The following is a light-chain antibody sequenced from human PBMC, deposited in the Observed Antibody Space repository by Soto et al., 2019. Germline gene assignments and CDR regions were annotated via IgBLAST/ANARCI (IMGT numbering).Light chain of an antibody. J-gene: IGLJ1*01. Sequence: QSVLTQPRSVSGSPGQSVTISCTGTSSDVGGYNYVSWYQQHPGKAPKLMIYAVSERPSGVPDRFSGSKSGNTASLTISGLHAEDEADYYCCSYAGNSYVFGTGTKLTVL. CDR3: CSYAGNSYV. CDR1: SSDVGGYNY. V-gene: IGLV2-11*01. CDR2: AVS.